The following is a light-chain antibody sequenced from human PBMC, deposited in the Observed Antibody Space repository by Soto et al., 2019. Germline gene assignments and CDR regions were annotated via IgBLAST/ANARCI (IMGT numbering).Light chain of an antibody. CDR2: NAS. CDR3: HQYGGATGT. J-gene: IGKJ1*01. Sequence: IVVTQSTDTLSSSPGERATLSCRASQRVXSDYLAGYQQRPGQAPGLLXDNASSRATGVPDRLSGSGSGTDFTRPISRLEPEDFACYYCHQYGGATGTVGQGTKVDIK. V-gene: IGKV3-20*01. CDR1: QRVXSDY.